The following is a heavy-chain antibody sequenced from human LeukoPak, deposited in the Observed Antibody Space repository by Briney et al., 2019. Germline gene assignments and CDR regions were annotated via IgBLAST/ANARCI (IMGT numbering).Heavy chain of an antibody. D-gene: IGHD4-17*01. CDR3: ARASDYGDWVPWFDP. CDR1: GFTFSSYS. Sequence: PGGSLRLSCAASGFTFSSYSMNWVRQAPGKGLEWVSSISSSSSYIYYADSVKGRFTISRDNAKNSLYLQMNSLRAEDTAVYYCARASDYGDWVPWFDPWGQGTLVTVSS. V-gene: IGHV3-21*01. CDR2: ISSSSSYI. J-gene: IGHJ5*02.